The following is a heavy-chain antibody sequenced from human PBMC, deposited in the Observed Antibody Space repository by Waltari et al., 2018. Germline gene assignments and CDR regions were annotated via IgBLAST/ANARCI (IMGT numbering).Heavy chain of an antibody. J-gene: IGHJ4*02. CDR3: AIDSQQQLRFDY. D-gene: IGHD6-13*01. V-gene: IGHV3-66*02. Sequence: EVQLVESGGGLVQPGGSLRLSCAASGFTVSSNHMSWVGQGPGKWLGLFSVIYSGGSTYYADSMKGRFTISRDNSKNTLYLQMNSLRAEDTAVYYCAIDSQQQLRFDYWGQGTLVTVSS. CDR2: IYSGGST. CDR1: GFTVSSNH.